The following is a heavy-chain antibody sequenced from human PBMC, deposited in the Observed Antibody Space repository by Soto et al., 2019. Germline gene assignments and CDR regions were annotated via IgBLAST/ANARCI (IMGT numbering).Heavy chain of an antibody. CDR1: GGTFSSYA. Sequence: ASVKVSWKASGGTFSSYAISWVRQAPGQGLEWMGGIIPIFGTANYAQKFQGRVTITADESTSTAYMELSSLRSEDTAVYYCARGGHIVLMVYATAQAFDRWGQGSLVTVS. J-gene: IGHJ5*02. CDR3: ARGGHIVLMVYATAQAFDR. D-gene: IGHD2-8*01. V-gene: IGHV1-69*13. CDR2: IIPIFGTA.